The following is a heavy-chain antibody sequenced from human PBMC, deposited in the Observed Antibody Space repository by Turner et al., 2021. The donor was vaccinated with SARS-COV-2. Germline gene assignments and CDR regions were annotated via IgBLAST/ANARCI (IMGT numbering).Heavy chain of an antibody. CDR2: IYSGGST. CDR3: ARDLEAAAGP. D-gene: IGHD6-13*01. J-gene: IGHJ4*02. V-gene: IGHV3-66*01. CDR1: GFTVSSTY. Sequence: EVQLVESGGGLVQPGGSLRLSCAASGFTVSSTYMSWVRQAPGKGLEWVSVIYSGGSTYYADTVKGRFTISRDNSKNTLYLQMNSLRAEDTAVYYCARDLEAAAGPWGQGTLVTVSS.